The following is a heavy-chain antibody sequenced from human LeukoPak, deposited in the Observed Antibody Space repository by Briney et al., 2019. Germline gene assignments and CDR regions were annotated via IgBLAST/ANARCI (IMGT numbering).Heavy chain of an antibody. D-gene: IGHD5-24*01. Sequence: WASVKVSCKASGYTFTGCYMHWARQAPGQGLEWMGWINPNSGGTNYAQKFQGRVTMTRDTSISTAYMELSRLRSDDTAVYYCARVGDGYNYGRLFDYWGQGTLVTVSS. CDR2: INPNSGGT. V-gene: IGHV1-2*02. CDR3: ARVGDGYNYGRLFDY. J-gene: IGHJ4*02. CDR1: GYTFTGCY.